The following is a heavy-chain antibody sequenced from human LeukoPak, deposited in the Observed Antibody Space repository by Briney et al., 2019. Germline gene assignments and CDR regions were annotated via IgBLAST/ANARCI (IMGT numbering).Heavy chain of an antibody. CDR1: GFTFNSYA. J-gene: IGHJ5*02. CDR2: ISGGGVNT. Sequence: QPGGSLRLSCAASGFTFNSYAMTWVRQAPGKGLEWVSAISGGGVNTYYADSVKGRFTISRDNSKNMLYLQMNSLRAEDTAVYYCAKTLGYSGHFSPWGQGTLVTVSS. D-gene: IGHD3-22*01. V-gene: IGHV3-23*01. CDR3: AKTLGYSGHFSP.